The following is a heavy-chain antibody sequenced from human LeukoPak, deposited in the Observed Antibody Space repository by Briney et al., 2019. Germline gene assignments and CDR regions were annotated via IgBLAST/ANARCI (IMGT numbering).Heavy chain of an antibody. CDR1: GYTFTDFY. D-gene: IGHD3-9*01. CDR3: ARGYFLTGTDY. J-gene: IGHJ4*02. CDR2: IIPNSGDT. V-gene: IGHV1-2*02. Sequence: ASVRVSCKTSGYTFTDFYIHWMRQAPGQGLEWMGWIIPNSGDTNYAQKFQDRITMTRDTSISTAYMDLTSVTSDDTALYFCARGYFLTGTDYWGQGTLVTVSA.